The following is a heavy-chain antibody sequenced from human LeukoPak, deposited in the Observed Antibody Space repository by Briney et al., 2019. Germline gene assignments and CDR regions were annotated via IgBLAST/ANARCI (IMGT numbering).Heavy chain of an antibody. CDR1: GFTVSSNY. V-gene: IGHV3-66*04. CDR2: IYSGGST. J-gene: IGHJ4*02. D-gene: IGHD3-10*01. Sequence: PGGSLRLSCVVSGFTVSSNYMSWVRQAPGKGLEWVSVIYSGGSTYYADSVKGRFTISRDTSKNTLYLQMNSLRAEDTAVYYCARHGSGSELFGYWGQGTLVTVSS. CDR3: ARHGSGSELFGY.